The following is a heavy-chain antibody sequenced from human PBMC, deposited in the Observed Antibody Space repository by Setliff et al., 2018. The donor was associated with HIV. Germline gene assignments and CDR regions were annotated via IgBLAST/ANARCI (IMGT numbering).Heavy chain of an antibody. D-gene: IGHD1-1*01. Sequence: SETLSLTCSVSGDSISSGSYFWGWISQTPGKGLEWIGNIYYTGFAYYNPSLKSRVTISLDTSKTHFFLNFTSVTDADTAVYFCTREGRGDPAMATTRIGYWGQGKLVTVSS. CDR3: TREGRGDPAMATTRIGY. V-gene: IGHV4-39*02. J-gene: IGHJ4*02. CDR2: IYYTGFA. CDR1: GDSISSGSYF.